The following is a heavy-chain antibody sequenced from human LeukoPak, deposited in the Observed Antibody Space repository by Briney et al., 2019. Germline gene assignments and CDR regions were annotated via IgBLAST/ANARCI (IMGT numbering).Heavy chain of an antibody. V-gene: IGHV7-4-1*02. J-gene: IGHJ3*01. Sequence: ASVKVSCKASGYIFTNYAMNWVRQAPGQGLEWMGYIKTSTGDPTYAQGFTGRFVFSLDTSVSTAYLQINNLKTEDTAVYYCARDQDVMVRGDVWGQGTMVTVSS. CDR3: ARDQDVMVRGDV. CDR1: GYIFTNYA. CDR2: IKTSTGDP. D-gene: IGHD3-10*01.